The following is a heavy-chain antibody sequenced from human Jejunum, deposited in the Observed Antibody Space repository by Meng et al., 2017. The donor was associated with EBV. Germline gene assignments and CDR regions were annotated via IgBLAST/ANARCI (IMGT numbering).Heavy chain of an antibody. CDR1: GGSVSSGGYY. CDR3: ARDQNGSYFAY. J-gene: IGHJ4*02. V-gene: IGHV4-61*08. Sequence: QVQLQSSGPGLVTPSETLSLTCTVSGGSVSSGGYYWSWIRQPPGKGLEWIGYIYNSESTNYKSSLKSRVTISADTSKNQFSLRLSSVTAADTAVYYCARDQNGSYFAYWGQGTLVTVAS. CDR2: IYNSEST. D-gene: IGHD1-26*01.